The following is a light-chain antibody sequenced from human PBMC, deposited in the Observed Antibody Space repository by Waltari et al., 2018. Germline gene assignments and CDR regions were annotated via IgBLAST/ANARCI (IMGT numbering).Light chain of an antibody. V-gene: IGLV3-21*04. CDR2: YDS. CDR1: NIVTYS. J-gene: IGLJ1*01. Sequence: SYVVTQSPSVSVAPGETATITAGGDNIVTYSVHWYQQKAAPATVLVIVYDSDRPSGIPERFSGSNSGNTATLTISRVEAGDEASYYCHVWHPDVDPGVFGTGTEVTVL. CDR3: HVWHPDVDPGV.